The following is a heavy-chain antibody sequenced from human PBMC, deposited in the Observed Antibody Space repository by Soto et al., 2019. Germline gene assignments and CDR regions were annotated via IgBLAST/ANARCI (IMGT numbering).Heavy chain of an antibody. CDR1: GGSIRSGGYY. V-gene: IGHV4-61*08. D-gene: IGHD2-2*01. CDR2: IYYSGST. Sequence: PSETMSLTCTVSGGSIRSGGYYWSWIRQHPGKGLEWIGYIYYSGSTNYNPSLKSRVTISVDTSKNQFSLRLSSVTAADTAVYYCARLGEYYQSLDPWGPGTPVTVSS. J-gene: IGHJ5*02. CDR3: ARLGEYYQSLDP.